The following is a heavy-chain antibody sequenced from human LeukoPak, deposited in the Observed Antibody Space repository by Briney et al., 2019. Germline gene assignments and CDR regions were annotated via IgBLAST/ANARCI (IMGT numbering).Heavy chain of an antibody. J-gene: IGHJ4*02. Sequence: PGGSLRLSCAASGFTFRSYAMSWVRQAPGKGLEWVSAISGSGGSTDYVDSVKGRFTISRDNSKNTLYMQMNSLRAEDTAVYYCASYDSSGYYHYFGYWGQGTLVTVSS. V-gene: IGHV3-23*01. D-gene: IGHD3-22*01. CDR1: GFTFRSYA. CDR3: ASYDSSGYYHYFGY. CDR2: ISGSGGST.